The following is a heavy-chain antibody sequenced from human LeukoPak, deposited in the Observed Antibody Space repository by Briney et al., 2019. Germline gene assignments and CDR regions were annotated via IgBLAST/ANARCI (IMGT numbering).Heavy chain of an antibody. CDR3: ARPVDCSSTFCSGPFDS. V-gene: IGHV4-4*09. CDR2: IYTSGST. Sequence: SETLSLTCTVSGGSISSYYWSWIRQPPGKGLEWIGYIYTSGSTNYNPSLKSRVTISVDTSKNQFSLKLTSVTAADSAVYYCARPVDCSSTFCSGPFDSWGQGGLVTVSS. J-gene: IGHJ4*02. CDR1: GGSISSYY. D-gene: IGHD2-2*01.